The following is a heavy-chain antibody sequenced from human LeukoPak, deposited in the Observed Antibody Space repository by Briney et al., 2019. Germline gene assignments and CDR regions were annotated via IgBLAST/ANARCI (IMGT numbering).Heavy chain of an antibody. D-gene: IGHD6-19*01. V-gene: IGHV3-21*01. CDR2: ISSSSSYI. CDR3: ARFGSSGWSYYFDY. Sequence: GGSLRLSCAASGFTFSSYSMNWVRQAPGKGPEWVSSISSSSSYIYYADSVKGRFTISRDNAKNSLYLQMNSLRAEDTAVYYCARFGSSGWSYYFDYWGQGTLVTVSS. CDR1: GFTFSSYS. J-gene: IGHJ4*02.